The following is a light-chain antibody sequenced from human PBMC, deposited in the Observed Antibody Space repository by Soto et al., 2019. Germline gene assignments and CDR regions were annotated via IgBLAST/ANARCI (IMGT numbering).Light chain of an antibody. CDR3: QQYSKWPIT. CDR1: RSANSN. V-gene: IGKV3-15*01. Sequence: EMVMTQSPAILSVSPGERATLCCRASRSANSNYLAWYQQHPGQPPRLLIYGISTRATGIPARFSGSGSGTEFSLTISSLQSEDFAVYYCQQYSKWPITFGQGTRLEIK. J-gene: IGKJ5*01. CDR2: GIS.